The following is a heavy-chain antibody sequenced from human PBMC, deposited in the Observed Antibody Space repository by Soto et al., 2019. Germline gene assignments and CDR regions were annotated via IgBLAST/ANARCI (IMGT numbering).Heavy chain of an antibody. CDR1: GFTFSSYS. Sequence: GGSLRLSCAASGFTFSSYSMNWVRQAPGKGLEWVSSISSSSSYIYYADSVKGRFTISRDNAKNSLYLQMNSLRAEDTAVYYCATQDSVGWPLDAFDIWGQGTMVTVSS. V-gene: IGHV3-21*01. D-gene: IGHD2-15*01. J-gene: IGHJ3*02. CDR2: ISSSSSYI. CDR3: ATQDSVGWPLDAFDI.